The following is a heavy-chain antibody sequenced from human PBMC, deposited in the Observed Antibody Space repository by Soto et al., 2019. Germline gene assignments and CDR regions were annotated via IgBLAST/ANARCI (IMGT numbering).Heavy chain of an antibody. CDR1: GYTFTSYY. D-gene: IGHD2-2*01. J-gene: IGHJ6*02. CDR3: AREDSTRNYYYYGMDV. CDR2: INPSGSST. V-gene: IGHV1-46*01. Sequence: ASVKVSCKASGYTFTSYYMHWVRQAPGQGLEWMGIINPSGSSTSYAQKFQGRVTMTRDTSTSTVYMELSSLRSEDTAVYYCAREDSTRNYYYYGMDVWGQGTTVTVSS.